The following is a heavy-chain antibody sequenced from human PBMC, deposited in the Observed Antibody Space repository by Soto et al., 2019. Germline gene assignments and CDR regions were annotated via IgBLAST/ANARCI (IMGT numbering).Heavy chain of an antibody. CDR3: AKEIFAAAYAATSSFDL. Sequence: GGSLRLSCAASGFTFSSHAMGWLRQAPGTEPEWVAFVDGSGADTSYADSVKGRFTISRDNSENSLYLHMNSLRAEDTGRYFCAKEIFAAAYAATSSFDLSGQGTLVTVSS. J-gene: IGHJ4*02. D-gene: IGHD2-8*01. CDR2: VDGSGADT. CDR1: GFTFSSHA. V-gene: IGHV3-23*01.